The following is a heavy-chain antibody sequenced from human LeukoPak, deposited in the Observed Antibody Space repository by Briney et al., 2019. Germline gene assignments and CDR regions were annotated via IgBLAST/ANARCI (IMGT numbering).Heavy chain of an antibody. CDR2: IYYSGST. V-gene: IGHV4-59*01. D-gene: IGHD3-22*01. CDR1: GGSISSYY. J-gene: IGHJ4*02. Sequence: SETLSLTCTVSGGSISSYYWSWIRQPPGKGLEWIGYIYYSGSTNYNPSLKSRVTISVGTSKNQFSLKLSSVTAADTAVYYCARWTDSSGYYYSGGFDYWGQGTLVTVSS. CDR3: ARWTDSSGYYYSGGFDY.